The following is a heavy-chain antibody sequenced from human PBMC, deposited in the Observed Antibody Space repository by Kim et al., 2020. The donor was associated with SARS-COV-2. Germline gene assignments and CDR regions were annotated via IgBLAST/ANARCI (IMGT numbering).Heavy chain of an antibody. Sequence: SETLSLTCAVYGGSFSGYYWSWIRQPPGKGLEWIGEINHSGSTNYNPSLKSRVTISVDTSKNQFSLKLSSVTAADTAVYYCARGVPYYYGSGSHHRGYYYYGMDVWGQGTTVTVSS. V-gene: IGHV4-34*01. CDR1: GGSFSGYY. CDR2: INHSGST. D-gene: IGHD3-10*01. J-gene: IGHJ6*02. CDR3: ARGVPYYYGSGSHHRGYYYYGMDV.